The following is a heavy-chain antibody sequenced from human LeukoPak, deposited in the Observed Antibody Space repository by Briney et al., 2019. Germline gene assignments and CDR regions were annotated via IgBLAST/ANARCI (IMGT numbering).Heavy chain of an antibody. CDR2: IHSGGST. Sequence: PGGSLRLSCAASGFTVSSNHMSWVRQAPGKGLEWVSLIHSGGSTYYAGSVKGRFTISRDNSKNTLYLQMNSLRAEDTAVYYCATTSNAPGNHWGQGTLVTVSS. CDR1: GFTVSSNH. V-gene: IGHV3-53*01. CDR3: ATTSNAPGNH. J-gene: IGHJ5*02.